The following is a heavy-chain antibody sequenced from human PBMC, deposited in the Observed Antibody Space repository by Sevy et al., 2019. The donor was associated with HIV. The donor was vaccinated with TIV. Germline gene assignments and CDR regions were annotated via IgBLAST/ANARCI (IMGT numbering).Heavy chain of an antibody. V-gene: IGHV4-59*01. Sequence: SETSLTCTVSGDSIGDYYWSWIRQTPGKGLEWIGYIDYSGNAHYNPSLKSRVTMSVDTSKNHFSLKLNSVTAADTALYYCARDPATGWFDPWGQGTLVTVSS. J-gene: IGHJ5*02. CDR3: ARDPATGWFDP. CDR1: GDSIGDYY. CDR2: IDYSGNA.